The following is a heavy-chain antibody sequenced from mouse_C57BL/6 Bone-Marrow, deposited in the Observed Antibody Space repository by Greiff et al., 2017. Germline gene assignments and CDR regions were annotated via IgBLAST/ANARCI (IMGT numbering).Heavy chain of an antibody. J-gene: IGHJ4*01. D-gene: IGHD2-3*01. CDR1: GYTLTSYW. Sequence: VKLQQPGTELVKPGASVKLSCKASGYTLTSYWMYWVKQRPGQGLEWIGNINPGNGGTNYNEKFKSKATLTVDKSSSTAYMQLSSLTSEDSAFYYCARDGYYAMDDWGQGTTVTVSS. CDR2: INPGNGGT. V-gene: IGHV1-53*01. CDR3: ARDGYYAMDD.